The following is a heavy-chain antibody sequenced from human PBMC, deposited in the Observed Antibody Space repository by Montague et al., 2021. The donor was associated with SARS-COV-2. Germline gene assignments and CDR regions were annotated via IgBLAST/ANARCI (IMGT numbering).Heavy chain of an antibody. CDR3: ARSSITAPLLTYYYYMDV. CDR1: GFTFDDYG. Sequence: SLRLSCAASGFTFDDYGMSWVRQAPGKGLEWVSGINWNGGSTGYXXSVKGRFTISRDNAKNSLYLQMNSLRAEDTALYYCARSSITAPLLTYYYYMDVWGKGTTVTVSS. CDR2: INWNGGST. D-gene: IGHD3-10*01. V-gene: IGHV3-20*04. J-gene: IGHJ6*03.